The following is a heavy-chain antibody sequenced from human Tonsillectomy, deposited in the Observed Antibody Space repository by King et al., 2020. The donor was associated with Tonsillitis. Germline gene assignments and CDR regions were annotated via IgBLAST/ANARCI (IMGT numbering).Heavy chain of an antibody. D-gene: IGHD2-2*01. J-gene: IGHJ4*02. V-gene: IGHV3-23*04. CDR1: RFTFSNYA. CDR2: ISGSGGST. Sequence: VQLVESGGGLVQPGGSLRLSCAASRFTFSNYAMSWVRQAPGKGLEWVSAISGSGGSTYYADSVKGRFTISRDNSKNTLFLQMNSLRAEDTAVYYCAKEMGGVVVPGAIDYWGQGTLVTVSS. CDR3: AKEMGGVVVPGAIDY.